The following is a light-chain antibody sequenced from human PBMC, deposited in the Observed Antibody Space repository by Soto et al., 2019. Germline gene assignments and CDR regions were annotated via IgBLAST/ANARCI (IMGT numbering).Light chain of an antibody. V-gene: IGKV1-39*01. J-gene: IGKJ3*01. CDR3: QKTYSTPFT. CDR2: AAS. CDR1: QTISNY. Sequence: DIQMTQSPSSLSASVGDRVTINCRASQTISNYLNWYQEKPGKAPKLLIYAASNLQSGVPSRFSGSGSGTEFTLTISNLQPEDFATYYCQKTYSTPFTFGRGTKVDI.